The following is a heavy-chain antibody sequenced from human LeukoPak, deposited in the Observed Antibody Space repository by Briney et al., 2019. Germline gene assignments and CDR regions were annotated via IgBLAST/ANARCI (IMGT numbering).Heavy chain of an antibody. J-gene: IGHJ4*02. CDR1: GGSISSSSYY. CDR3: ARVDDYGDHNFDY. CDR2: IYCSGTA. D-gene: IGHD4-17*01. V-gene: IGHV4-39*07. Sequence: SETLSLTCTVSGGSISSSSYYWGWIRQPPGKGLEWIGSIYCSGTAYYNRSLKSRVTISVDTSKNQFSLKLSSVTAADTAVYYCARVDDYGDHNFDYWGQGTLVTVSS.